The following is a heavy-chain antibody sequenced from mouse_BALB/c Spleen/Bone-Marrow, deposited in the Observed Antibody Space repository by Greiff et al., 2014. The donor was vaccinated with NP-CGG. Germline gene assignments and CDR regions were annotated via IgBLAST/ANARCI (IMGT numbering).Heavy chain of an antibody. D-gene: IGHD2-10*01. CDR3: ASPYYGNYVYARDY. J-gene: IGHJ4*01. V-gene: IGHV2-2*02. CDR1: GFSLTSYG. CDR2: IWSGGST. Sequence: VQLQQSGPGLVQPSQSLSITCTVSGFSLTSYGVHWVRQSPGKGLEWLGVIWSGGSTDYNAAFISRLSISKDNSKSQVFFKMNSLQANDTAIYYCASPYYGNYVYARDYWGQGTSVTVSS.